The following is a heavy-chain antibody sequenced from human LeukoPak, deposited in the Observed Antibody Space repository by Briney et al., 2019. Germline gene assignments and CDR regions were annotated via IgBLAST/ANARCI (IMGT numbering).Heavy chain of an antibody. CDR1: GLTFSSYA. D-gene: IGHD3-10*01. Sequence: GGSLRLSCAASGLTFSSYAMSWVRQAPGKGLEWVSAISGSGGSTYYADSVKGRFTISRDNSKNTLYLQMNSLRAEDTAVYYCAKDKRITMVRGVIAPFDYWGQGTLVTVSS. CDR2: ISGSGGST. J-gene: IGHJ4*02. CDR3: AKDKRITMVRGVIAPFDY. V-gene: IGHV3-23*01.